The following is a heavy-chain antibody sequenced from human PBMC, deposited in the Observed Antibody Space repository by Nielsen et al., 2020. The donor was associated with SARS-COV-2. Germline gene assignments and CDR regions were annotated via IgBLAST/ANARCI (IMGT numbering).Heavy chain of an antibody. CDR1: GFTFNTYG. Sequence: GGSLRLSCAASGFTFNTYGMNWVRQAPGKGLEWVGRIKSKIDGGTTDYAAPVKDRFTISRDDSRNTVYLDMSNLRTEDTAVYYCATARYCSRTSCSAGTDMFDPWGQGTQVIVSS. D-gene: IGHD2-2*01. CDR2: IKSKIDGGTT. CDR3: ATARYCSRTSCSAGTDMFDP. J-gene: IGHJ5*02. V-gene: IGHV3-15*01.